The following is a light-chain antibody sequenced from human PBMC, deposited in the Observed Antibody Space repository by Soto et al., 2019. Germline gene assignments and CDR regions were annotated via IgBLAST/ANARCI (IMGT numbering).Light chain of an antibody. J-gene: IGKJ5*01. CDR3: QQYNNWPPIT. V-gene: IGKV3-15*01. Sequence: EIVMTQSPATLSVSPGEGATLSCRASQSVSSNIAWYQQKPGQAPRLLIFGASTRVTGIPGRFSGSGYGTEFTLTISSLQSEDFAVYYCQQYNNWPPITFGQGTRLEIK. CDR1: QSVSSN. CDR2: GAS.